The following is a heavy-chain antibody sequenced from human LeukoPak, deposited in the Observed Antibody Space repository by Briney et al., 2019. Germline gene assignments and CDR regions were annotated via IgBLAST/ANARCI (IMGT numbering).Heavy chain of an antibody. V-gene: IGHV3-23*01. D-gene: IGHD2-15*01. CDR2: ISNGKT. CDR3: VREAGYCAPVCVKTNWFDP. Sequence: GGSLRLSCAASGFPFSSHAMSWVRQPPGKGLEWVAAISNGKTYYADSVRGRFAISRDDSTNTVCLHMNSLRDEDTALYHCVREAGYCAPVCVKTNWFDPWGQGTLVTVSS. J-gene: IGHJ5*02. CDR1: GFPFSSHA.